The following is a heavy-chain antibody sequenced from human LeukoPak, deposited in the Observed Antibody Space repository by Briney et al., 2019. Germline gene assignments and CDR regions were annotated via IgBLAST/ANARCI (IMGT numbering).Heavy chain of an antibody. CDR1: GFTFSHYS. V-gene: IGHV3-21*01. J-gene: IGHJ3*02. CDR3: ASDYAHDAFDI. CDR2: ISRSSTHK. D-gene: IGHD2-2*01. Sequence: PGGSLRLSCAAPGFTFSHYSMNWVRQAPGKGLEWVSSISRSSTHKYYADSVRGRFTISRDNAKNSLYLQMNSLRAEDTAVYYCASDYAHDAFDIWGQGTMVTVSS.